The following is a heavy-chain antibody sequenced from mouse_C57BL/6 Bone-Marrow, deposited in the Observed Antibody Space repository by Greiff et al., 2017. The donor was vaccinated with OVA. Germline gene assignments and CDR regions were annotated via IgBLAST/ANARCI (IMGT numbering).Heavy chain of an antibody. D-gene: IGHD1-1*01. Sequence: EVQGVESGGGLVQPKGSLKLSCAASGFSFNTYAMNWVRQAPGKGLEWVARIRSKSNNYATYYADSVKDRFTISRDDSESMLYLQMNNLKTEDTAMYYCVRQPLLRSLAMDYWGQGTSVTVSS. V-gene: IGHV10-1*01. CDR3: VRQPLLRSLAMDY. CDR1: GFSFNTYA. CDR2: IRSKSNNYAT. J-gene: IGHJ4*01.